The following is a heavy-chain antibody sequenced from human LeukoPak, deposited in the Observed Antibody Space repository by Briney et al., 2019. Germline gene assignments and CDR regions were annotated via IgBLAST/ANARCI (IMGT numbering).Heavy chain of an antibody. V-gene: IGHV1-8*02. CDR1: GYTFTGYY. J-gene: IGHJ4*02. CDR2: MNPNSGNT. CDR3: ARKFLGSRGYYFDC. Sequence: ASVKVSCKASGYTFTGYYMHWVRQAPGQGLEWMGWMNPNSGNTGYAQKFQGRVNMTRNTSISTAYMELSSLRSEDTAVYYCARKFLGSRGYYFDCWGQGTLVTVSS. D-gene: IGHD3-10*01.